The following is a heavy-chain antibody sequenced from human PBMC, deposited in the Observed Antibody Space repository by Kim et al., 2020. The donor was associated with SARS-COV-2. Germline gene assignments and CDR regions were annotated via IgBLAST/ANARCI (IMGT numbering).Heavy chain of an antibody. Sequence: SETLSLTCDVSGGSMTSSKWWSWVRQPPGKGLEWIGEIYYSGTTNYNPSLKSRATISIQKAKSQFYLNLTSVTAADTAVYYCAGLNKMEPSPNYWGQGTLVTVSS. CDR2: IYYSGTT. D-gene: IGHD1-1*01. CDR3: AGLNKMEPSPNY. CDR1: GGSMTSSKW. J-gene: IGHJ4*02. V-gene: IGHV4-4*02.